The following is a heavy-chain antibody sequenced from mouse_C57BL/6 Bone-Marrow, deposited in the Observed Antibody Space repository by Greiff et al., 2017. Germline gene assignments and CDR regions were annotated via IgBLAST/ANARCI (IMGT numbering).Heavy chain of an antibody. Sequence: QVQLQQPGAELVRPGSSVKLSCKASGYTFTSYWMHWVKQRPIQGLEWIGNIDPSDSETHYNQKFKDKATLTVDKSSSTAYMQLSSLTSEDSAVYYCARGGYGTADWYFEVWGTGTTVTDSS. CDR1: GYTFTSYW. D-gene: IGHD2-10*02. CDR2: IDPSDSET. V-gene: IGHV1-52*01. J-gene: IGHJ1*03. CDR3: ARGGYGTADWYFEV.